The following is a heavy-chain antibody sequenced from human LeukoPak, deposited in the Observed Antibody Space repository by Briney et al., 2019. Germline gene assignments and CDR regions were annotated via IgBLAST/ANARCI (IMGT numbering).Heavy chain of an antibody. CDR1: GFTFSSYE. Sequence: GGSLRLSCAASGFTFSSYEMNWVRQSPGKGLEWISYISSSGTTIYYADSVKGRFTISRDNAKNSLYLQMNSLRVEDTAVYLCLLAVDYWVQGTLVTVSS. CDR3: LLAVDY. CDR2: ISSSGTTI. D-gene: IGHD6-19*01. V-gene: IGHV3-48*03. J-gene: IGHJ4*02.